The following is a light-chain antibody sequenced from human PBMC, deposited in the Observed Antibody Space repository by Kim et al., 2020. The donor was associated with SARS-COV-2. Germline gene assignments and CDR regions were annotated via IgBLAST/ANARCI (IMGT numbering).Light chain of an antibody. J-gene: IGKJ1*01. CDR3: QQYNSYSST. CDR1: QSITSW. Sequence: SGGDRVTITCRASQSITSWLAWYQQKPGKAPKLMIYDASSLESGVPSRFSGSGSGTEFTLTISSLQPDDFATYYCQQYNSYSSTFGQGTKVDIK. CDR2: DAS. V-gene: IGKV1-5*01.